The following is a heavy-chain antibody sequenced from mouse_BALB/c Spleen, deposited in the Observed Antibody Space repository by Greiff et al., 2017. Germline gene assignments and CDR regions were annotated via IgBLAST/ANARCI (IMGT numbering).Heavy chain of an antibody. Sequence: HVQLQQSGAELAKPGASVKMSCKASGYTFTSYWMHWVKQRPGQGLEWIGYINPSTGYTEYNQKFKDKATLTADKSSSTAYMQLSSLTSEDSAVYYCARGDYGSSPFAYWGQGTLVTVSA. CDR2: INPSTGYT. CDR1: GYTFTSYW. J-gene: IGHJ3*01. V-gene: IGHV1-7*01. D-gene: IGHD1-1*01. CDR3: ARGDYGSSPFAY.